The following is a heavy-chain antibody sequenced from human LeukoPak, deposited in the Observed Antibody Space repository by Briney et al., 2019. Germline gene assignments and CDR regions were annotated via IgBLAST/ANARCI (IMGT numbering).Heavy chain of an antibody. CDR2: IWYDGSNK. CDR1: GFIFSSYG. V-gene: IGHV3-30*02. D-gene: IGHD5-24*01. Sequence: GGSLRLSCAASGFIFSSYGMHWVRQAPGKGLEWVAVIWYDGSNKYYADSVKGRFTISRDNSKNTLYLQMNSLRAEDTAVYYCAKSRVRGWLQFRDAFDIWGQGTMVTVSS. J-gene: IGHJ3*02. CDR3: AKSRVRGWLQFRDAFDI.